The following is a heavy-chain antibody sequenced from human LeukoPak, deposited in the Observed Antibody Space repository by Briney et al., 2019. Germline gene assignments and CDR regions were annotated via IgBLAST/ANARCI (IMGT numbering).Heavy chain of an antibody. CDR3: AKDLHSSGWSARFDY. CDR1: GFTFSSYG. V-gene: IGHV3-30*02. J-gene: IGHJ4*02. Sequence: PGGSLRLSCAASGFTFSSYGMHWVRQAPGKGLEWVAFIRYDGSNKYYADSVKGRFTISGDNSKNTLYLQMNSLRAEDTAVYYCAKDLHSSGWSARFDYWGQGTLVTVSS. D-gene: IGHD6-19*01. CDR2: IRYDGSNK.